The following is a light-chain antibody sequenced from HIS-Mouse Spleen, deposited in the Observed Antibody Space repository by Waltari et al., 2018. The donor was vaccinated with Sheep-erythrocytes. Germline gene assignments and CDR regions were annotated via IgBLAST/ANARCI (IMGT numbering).Light chain of an antibody. Sequence: QSALTQPRSVSGSPGQSVTISCTGTSSDVGGYNYVSWYQQHPGKAPKLMIYAVSKRPSGVPDRFSGSQSGNTASLTISGLQAEDEADYYCCSYAGSYNHVFATGTKVTVL. CDR1: SSDVGGYNY. J-gene: IGLJ1*01. V-gene: IGLV2-11*01. CDR3: CSYAGSYNHV. CDR2: AVS.